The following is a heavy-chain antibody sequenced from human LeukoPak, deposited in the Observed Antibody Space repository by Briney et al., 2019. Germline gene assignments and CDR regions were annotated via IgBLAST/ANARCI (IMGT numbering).Heavy chain of an antibody. CDR2: ISSSSSTI. D-gene: IGHD4-23*01. CDR3: ARARPTEVFDY. J-gene: IGHJ4*02. CDR1: GFTFSTYS. V-gene: IGHV3-48*01. Sequence: PGESLRLSCAASGFTFSTYSMTWVRQAPGKGPEWVSYISSSSSTIYYADSVKGRFTISRDNAKSSLFLQMNSLRAEDTAVYYCARARPTEVFDYWGQGTLVTVSS.